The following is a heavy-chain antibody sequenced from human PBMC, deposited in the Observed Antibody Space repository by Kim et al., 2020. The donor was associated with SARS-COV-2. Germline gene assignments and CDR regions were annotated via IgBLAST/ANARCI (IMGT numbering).Heavy chain of an antibody. CDR3: ARVPDSSGARSNWFDP. Sequence: SETLSLTCTVSGGSISSGGYYWSWIRQHPGKGLEWIGYIYYSGSTYYNPSLKSRVTISVDTSKNQFSLKLSSVTAADTAVYYCARVPDSSGARSNWFDPWGQGTLVTVSS. V-gene: IGHV4-31*03. D-gene: IGHD6-19*01. CDR1: GGSISSGGYY. J-gene: IGHJ5*02. CDR2: IYYSGST.